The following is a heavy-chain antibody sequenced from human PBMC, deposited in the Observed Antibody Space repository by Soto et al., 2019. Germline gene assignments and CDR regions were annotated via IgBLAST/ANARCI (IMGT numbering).Heavy chain of an antibody. D-gene: IGHD5-12*01. CDR3: ARGTHEATAMKY. CDR2: IYTGGST. J-gene: IGHJ4*02. Sequence: EVQLVESGGGLVKPGGSLRLSCAPSGFTVNSYYMSWVRQAPGKGLEWVSVIYTGGSTYYADSVKSRFTISRDNAKNTLYLQMIIQRTEDTAGSYCARGTHEATAMKYWGQGALVILS. V-gene: IGHV3-66*01. CDR1: GFTVNSYY.